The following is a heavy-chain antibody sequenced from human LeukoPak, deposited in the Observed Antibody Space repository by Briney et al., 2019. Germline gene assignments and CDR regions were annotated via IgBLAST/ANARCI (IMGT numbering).Heavy chain of an antibody. Sequence: GGSLRLSCAASGFTFSSYNMKWVRQAPGKGLEWVSFISTTSNYIYYADSVKGRLTISRDNSKNTLYLQMNSLRAEDTAVYYCAKDFGSYGRGYFDYWGQGTLVTVSS. CDR3: AKDFGSYGRGYFDY. D-gene: IGHD5-18*01. V-gene: IGHV3-21*01. J-gene: IGHJ4*02. CDR1: GFTFSSYN. CDR2: ISTTSNYI.